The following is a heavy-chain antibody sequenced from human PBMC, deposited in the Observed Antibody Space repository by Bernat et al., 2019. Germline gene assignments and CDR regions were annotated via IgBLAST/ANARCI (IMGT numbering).Heavy chain of an antibody. D-gene: IGHD2-2*01. J-gene: IGHJ3*02. V-gene: IGHV4-31*03. CDR3: ARVVFQLPVNYAFDI. CDR2: ISYTGTT. Sequence: QVQLQESGPGLVRPSQTLSLTCTVSGGSISTAGYYWSWIRQHPGKGLEWIGYISYTGTTNYNPSLTSRVTISLDTSKNQFSLKLSSVTTADTAVYYCARVVFQLPVNYAFDIWGQGTVVTVSS. CDR1: GGSISTAGYY.